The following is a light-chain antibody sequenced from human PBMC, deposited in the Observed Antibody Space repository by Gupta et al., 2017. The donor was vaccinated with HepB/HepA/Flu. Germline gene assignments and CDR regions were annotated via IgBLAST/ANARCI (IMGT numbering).Light chain of an antibody. V-gene: IGKV3-11*01. Sequence: EIVSTQSLSTLSWPPGERATLSCRASQSVSNYLTWYQQKPGQAPRLLIYDTSISATDIPARFRGSGSGTGFTLTISSREPEDFAIYYCQQHNDWPPGAFGQGTRVEIK. CDR3: QQHNDWPPGA. CDR1: QSVSNY. CDR2: DTS. J-gene: IGKJ1*01.